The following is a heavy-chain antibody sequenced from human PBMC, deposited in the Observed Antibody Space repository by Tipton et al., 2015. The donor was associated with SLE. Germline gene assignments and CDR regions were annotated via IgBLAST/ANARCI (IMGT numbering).Heavy chain of an antibody. Sequence: TLSLTCTVSGGSISSYYWSWIRQPPGKGLEWIGYIYTSGSTNYNPSLKSRVTISVDTSKNQFSLKLTSVTAADTAVYYCASLPSSASPSYYYDMDVWGQGTTVTVSS. CDR2: IYTSGST. V-gene: IGHV4-4*09. D-gene: IGHD2-15*01. CDR1: GGSISSYY. CDR3: ASLPSSASPSYYYDMDV. J-gene: IGHJ6*02.